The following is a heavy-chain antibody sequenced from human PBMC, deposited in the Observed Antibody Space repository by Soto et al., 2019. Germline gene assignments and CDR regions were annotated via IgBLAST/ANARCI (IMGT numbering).Heavy chain of an antibody. CDR2: ISGSGGST. V-gene: IGHV3-23*01. CDR3: AKDTIPRDYCDMMSFAFDI. D-gene: IGHD4-17*01. J-gene: IGHJ3*02. CDR1: GFTFSSYA. Sequence: EVQLLESGGGLVQPGGSLRLSCAASGFTFSSYAMSWVRQAPGKGLEWVSAISGSGGSTYYADSVKGRFTISRDNSKSTLYLQMNSLRAEDTAVYYCAKDTIPRDYCDMMSFAFDIWGQGTMVTVSS.